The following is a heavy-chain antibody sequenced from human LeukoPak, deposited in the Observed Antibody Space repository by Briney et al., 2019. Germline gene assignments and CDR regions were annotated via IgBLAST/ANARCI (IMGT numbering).Heavy chain of an antibody. CDR1: GYTFTGYY. CDR2: INPNSGGT. CDR3: ARVPVSCAFDI. J-gene: IGHJ3*02. V-gene: IGHV1-2*02. Sequence: GSVKVSCKASGYTFTGYYIHWVRQAPGQGLEWMGWINPNSGGTNYAQKFQGRVTMTRDTSITTAYMQLSRLRSDDTAVYYCARVPVSCAFDIWGQGTMVTVSS.